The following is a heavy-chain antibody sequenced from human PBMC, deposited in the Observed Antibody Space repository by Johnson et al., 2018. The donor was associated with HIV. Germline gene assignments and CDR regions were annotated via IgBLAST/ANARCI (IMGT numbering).Heavy chain of an antibody. D-gene: IGHD3-16*01. CDR3: TTFNSQMGEDVFDI. V-gene: IGHV3-30-3*01. Sequence: VQLVESGGGVVQPGRSLRLSCAASGFTFSSYAMHWVRQAPGKGLEWVAVISYDGSNKYYADSVKGRFTISRDNSKNTLYLQMNGLRVEDTAIYYCTTFNSQMGEDVFDIWGQGTMVTVSS. CDR1: GFTFSSYA. J-gene: IGHJ3*02. CDR2: ISYDGSNK.